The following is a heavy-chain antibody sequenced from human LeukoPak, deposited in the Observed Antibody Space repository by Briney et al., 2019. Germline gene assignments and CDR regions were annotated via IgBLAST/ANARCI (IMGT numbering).Heavy chain of an antibody. Sequence: PGGSLRLSCAASGFTFSSYAVSWVRQAPGEGLEWVSAITGSGGYTYNADSVKGRFTISRDNSKNTLYLQMNSLRAEDTAVCYCAKVGVAGGYYWFDPWGQGTLVTVSS. J-gene: IGHJ5*02. D-gene: IGHD6-19*01. CDR3: AKVGVAGGYYWFDP. CDR1: GFTFSSYA. CDR2: ITGSGGYT. V-gene: IGHV3-23*01.